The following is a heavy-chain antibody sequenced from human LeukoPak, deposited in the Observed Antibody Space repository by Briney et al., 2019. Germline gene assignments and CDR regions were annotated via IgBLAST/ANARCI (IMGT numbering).Heavy chain of an antibody. J-gene: IGHJ4*02. V-gene: IGHV3-48*01. CDR2: ISSSSSTI. CDR1: GFTFSSYW. D-gene: IGHD3-22*01. Sequence: GGSLRLSCAASGFTFSSYWMNWVRQAPGKGLEWVSYISSSSSTIYYADSVKGRFTISRDNAKNSLYLQMNSLRAEDTAVYYCAKGAYYYEDWGQGTLVTVSS. CDR3: AKGAYYYED.